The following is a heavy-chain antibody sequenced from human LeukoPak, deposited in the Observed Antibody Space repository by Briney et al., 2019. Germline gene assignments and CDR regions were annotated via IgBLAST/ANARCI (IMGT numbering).Heavy chain of an antibody. Sequence: SETLSLTCVVSGGSVSGYYWGWIRQPPGRGLEWIGYVYYSGSTNYNPSFKSRITISVDTSRNQFSLQLSSVTAADTAVYYCARGNSYYDSSGAFDYWGQGTLVTVSS. J-gene: IGHJ4*02. CDR3: ARGNSYYDSSGAFDY. CDR1: GGSVSGYY. D-gene: IGHD3-22*01. V-gene: IGHV4-59*02. CDR2: VYYSGST.